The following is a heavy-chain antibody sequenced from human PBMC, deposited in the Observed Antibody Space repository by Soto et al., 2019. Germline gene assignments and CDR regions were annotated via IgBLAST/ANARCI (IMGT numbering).Heavy chain of an antibody. Sequence: SETLSLTCAVYGGSFSGYYWSWIRQPPGKGLEWIGEINHSGSTNYNPSLKSRVTISVDTSKNQFSLKLNSVTAADTAVYYCAREVNYRYYYDSSGYGFDYWGQGTLVTVSS. CDR2: INHSGST. J-gene: IGHJ4*02. CDR3: AREVNYRYYYDSSGYGFDY. V-gene: IGHV4-34*01. D-gene: IGHD3-22*01. CDR1: GGSFSGYY.